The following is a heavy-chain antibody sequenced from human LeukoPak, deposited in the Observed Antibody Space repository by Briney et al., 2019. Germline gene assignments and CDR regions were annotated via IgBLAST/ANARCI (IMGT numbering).Heavy chain of an antibody. J-gene: IGHJ4*02. CDR2: IKSKTDGGTT. V-gene: IGHV3-15*01. CDR3: TTDAGYSSRWYNY. Sequence: GGSLRLSCAASGFTFNNAYMSWVRQAPGKGLEWVGRIKSKTDGGTTDYAAPVKGRFTISRDDSKNTLYLQMNSLKTEDTAVYYCTTDAGYSSRWYNYWGQGTLVTVSS. CDR1: GFTFNNAY. D-gene: IGHD6-13*01.